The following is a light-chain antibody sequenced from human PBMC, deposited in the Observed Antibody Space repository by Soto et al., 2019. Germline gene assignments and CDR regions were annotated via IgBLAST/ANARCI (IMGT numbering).Light chain of an antibody. CDR3: QFYGDPSKT. CDR2: DAS. Sequence: EIVLTQSPGTLSLSPGERATLSCRASQSIGSLLAWYQQKPGQAPRLLIFDASTRATGIPDRFTGSGSGTDFTLTISRLEPEDFAVYYCQFYGDPSKTFGQGTKVDIK. CDR1: QSIGSL. J-gene: IGKJ1*01. V-gene: IGKV3-20*01.